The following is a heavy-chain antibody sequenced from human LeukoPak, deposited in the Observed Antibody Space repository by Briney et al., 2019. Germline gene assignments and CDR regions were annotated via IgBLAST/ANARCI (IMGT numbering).Heavy chain of an antibody. CDR3: ARHQRIDWNDQAFDY. D-gene: IGHD1-1*01. CDR2: IYDSGST. J-gene: IGHJ4*02. Sequence: PSETLSLTFTVSGGSISSYYWSWIRQPPGKGLEWIGYIYDSGSTKYNPSLKSRVTISVDTSKNQFSLKLSSVTAADTAVYYCARHQRIDWNDQAFDYWGQGTLVTVSS. CDR1: GGSISSYY. V-gene: IGHV4-59*08.